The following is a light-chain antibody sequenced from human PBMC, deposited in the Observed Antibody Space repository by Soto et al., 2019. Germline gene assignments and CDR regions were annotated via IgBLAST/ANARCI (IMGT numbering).Light chain of an antibody. CDR1: SSNIGAGYD. CDR3: QSYDSSLSGSV. V-gene: IGLV1-40*01. J-gene: IGLJ1*01. Sequence: QSVLTKAPSTSGPPGQRVGISCYGTSSNIGAGYDVHWYQQLPGTAPKLLIYGNSNRHSGVPDRFSGSKSGTSASLAIAGLQAEDEAYYYCQSYDSSLSGSVFGTGTKVTVL. CDR2: GNS.